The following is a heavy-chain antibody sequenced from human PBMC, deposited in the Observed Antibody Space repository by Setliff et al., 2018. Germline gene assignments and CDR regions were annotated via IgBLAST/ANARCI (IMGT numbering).Heavy chain of an antibody. J-gene: IGHJ5*02. D-gene: IGHD3-10*01. CDR2: IYYSGST. V-gene: IGHV4-59*12. CDR1: GGSISSYY. CDR3: ARVRGVPRWNWFDP. Sequence: SETLSLTCTVSGGSISSYYWSWIRQPPGKGLEWIGSIYYSGSTYYNPSLKSRVTISVDTSKKQFFLKLSSVTAADTAVYYCARVRGVPRWNWFDPWGQGTLVTVSS.